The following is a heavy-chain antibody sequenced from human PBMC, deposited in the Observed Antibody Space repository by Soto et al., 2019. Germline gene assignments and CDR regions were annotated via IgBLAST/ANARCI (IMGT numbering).Heavy chain of an antibody. CDR3: ARYTYSYDSSGHRYFDY. D-gene: IGHD3-22*01. CDR2: IYYSGTT. J-gene: IGHJ4*02. V-gene: IGHV4-30-4*01. CDR1: GGSISSGDYY. Sequence: QVQLQESGPGLVKPSQTLSLTCTVSGGSISSGDYYWTWIRQPPGRGLEWIAYIYYSGTTYYNPSLERRLTISVDTSKNQFSLKLSSVTAADTAVYYCARYTYSYDSSGHRYFDYWGQGTLVTVSS.